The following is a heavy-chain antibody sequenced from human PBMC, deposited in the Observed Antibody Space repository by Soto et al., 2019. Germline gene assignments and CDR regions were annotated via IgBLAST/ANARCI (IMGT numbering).Heavy chain of an antibody. CDR2: IIPIFGTA. V-gene: IGHV1-69*01. J-gene: IGHJ6*02. Sequence: QVQLVQSGAEVKKPGSSVKVSCTASGGTFSSYAISWVRQAPGQGLEWMGGIIPIFGTANYAQKFQGRVTITADESTSTAYMELSSLRSEDTAVYYCARVPLIVGATSDYYYGMDVWGQGTTVTVSS. CDR1: GGTFSSYA. D-gene: IGHD1-26*01. CDR3: ARVPLIVGATSDYYYGMDV.